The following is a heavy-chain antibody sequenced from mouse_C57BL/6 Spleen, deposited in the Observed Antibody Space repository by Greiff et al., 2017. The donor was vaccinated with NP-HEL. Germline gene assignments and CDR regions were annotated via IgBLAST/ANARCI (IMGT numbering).Heavy chain of an antibody. CDR3: AIGDGNFDV. Sequence: VKLMESGPGLVQPSQSLSITCTASGFSLTSYGVHWVRQSPGKGLEWLGVIWSGGSTDYNAAFISRLSISKDNSKSQVFFKMNSLQADDTAIYYCAIGDGNFDVWGTGTTVTVSS. J-gene: IGHJ1*03. V-gene: IGHV2-2*01. D-gene: IGHD2-3*01. CDR1: GFSLTSYG. CDR2: IWSGGST.